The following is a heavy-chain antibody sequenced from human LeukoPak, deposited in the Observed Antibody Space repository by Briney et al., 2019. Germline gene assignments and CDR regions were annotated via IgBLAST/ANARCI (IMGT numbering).Heavy chain of an antibody. D-gene: IGHD3-16*01. CDR2: ITRSGGT. Sequence: GGSLRLSCEASEFTLSSDAMSWVRQAPGKGLEWVATITRSGGTWYADTVKGRFTISRDNSKNTLFLQMNSLRGEDTAVYQCARGGGDYYYGLDVWGQGTTVTVSS. CDR3: ARGGGDYYYGLDV. J-gene: IGHJ6*02. V-gene: IGHV3-23*01. CDR1: EFTLSSDA.